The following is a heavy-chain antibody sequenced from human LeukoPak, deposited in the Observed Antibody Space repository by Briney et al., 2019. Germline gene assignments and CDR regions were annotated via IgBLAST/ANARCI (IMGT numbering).Heavy chain of an antibody. CDR2: INWNSGSL. V-gene: IGHV3-9*01. CDR1: GFTFDDYA. D-gene: IGHD3-22*01. J-gene: IGHJ6*02. Sequence: PGRSLRLSCAASGFTFDDYAMHWVRQAPGKGLQWVSNINWNSGSLDYADSVKGRFTVSRDNAKNTLYLQMNSLRVDDTALYYCAKGHSSGYYWGGMDVWGQGTTVTVSS. CDR3: AKGHSSGYYWGGMDV.